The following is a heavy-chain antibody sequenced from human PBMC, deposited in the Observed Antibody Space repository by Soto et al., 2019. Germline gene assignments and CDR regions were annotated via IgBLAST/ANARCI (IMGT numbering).Heavy chain of an antibody. J-gene: IGHJ2*01. D-gene: IGHD5-12*01. CDR3: ARGNHRWLQLWYFDL. CDR2: IIPIFGTT. CDR1: GGTFSNYP. Sequence: QVQRVQSGAEVKKPGSSVKVSCKASGGTFSNYPISWVRQAPGQGLEWMGGIIPIFGTTNYAQKFQGRVTITADESTSTAYMELSSLRSVDTAVFYCARGNHRWLQLWYFDLWGRGTLVTVSS. V-gene: IGHV1-69*12.